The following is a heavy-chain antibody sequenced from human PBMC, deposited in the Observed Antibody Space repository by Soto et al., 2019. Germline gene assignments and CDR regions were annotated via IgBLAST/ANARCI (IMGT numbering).Heavy chain of an antibody. Sequence: SGPTLVNPTQTLTLACTFSGFSFSINGVAVGWIRQPPGQALEWLALIYWDDDQRYNPSLKNRLTITKDTSRNQVVLTMTNMDPVDTATXSCADKRDVPRGFTSWGQGTLVPVSS. J-gene: IGHJ5*02. D-gene: IGHD3-10*02. V-gene: IGHV2-5*02. CDR2: IYWDDDQ. CDR1: GFSFSINGVA. CDR3: ADKRDVPRGFTS.